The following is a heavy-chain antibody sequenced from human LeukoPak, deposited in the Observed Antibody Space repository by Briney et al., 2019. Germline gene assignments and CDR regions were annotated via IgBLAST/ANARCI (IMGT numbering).Heavy chain of an antibody. J-gene: IGHJ6*04. Sequence: PGGSLRLSCAASGFTLSNYWMTWVRQAPGKGLEWVANIKHDGSEDYYLDSVKGRFTISRDNAKSSMWLQMNSLRDEDTAVYYCAELGITMIGGVWGKGTTVTISS. CDR2: IKHDGSED. CDR1: GFTLSNYW. CDR3: AELGITMIGGV. V-gene: IGHV3-7*01. D-gene: IGHD3-10*02.